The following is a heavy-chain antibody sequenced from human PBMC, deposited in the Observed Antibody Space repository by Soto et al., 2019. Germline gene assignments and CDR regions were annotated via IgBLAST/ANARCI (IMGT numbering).Heavy chain of an antibody. CDR2: ITSSSTYI. D-gene: IGHD5-18*01. V-gene: IGHV3-21*01. Sequence: GGSLRLSCAASGFTFRSYSMNWVRQAPGKGLEWVSSITSSSTYIYYADSVKGRFTISRDNAKNSLSLQMNSLRAEDTAVYYCERKNHGYSSDVWGQGNTVTVSS. J-gene: IGHJ6*02. CDR1: GFTFRSYS. CDR3: ERKNHGYSSDV.